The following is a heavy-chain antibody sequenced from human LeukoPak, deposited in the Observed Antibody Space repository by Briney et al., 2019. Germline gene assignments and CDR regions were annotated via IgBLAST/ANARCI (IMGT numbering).Heavy chain of an antibody. CDR3: AKDPIVVVPAAIGDAFDI. CDR2: ISGSGGNT. J-gene: IGHJ3*02. CDR1: GFTFSSYA. Sequence: GGSLRLSCAASGFTFSSYAMSWVRQAPGKGLEWVSTISGSGGNTYYADSVKGRFTISRDNSKNTLYLQMNSLRAEDTAVYYCAKDPIVVVPAAIGDAFDIWGQGTMVTVSS. V-gene: IGHV3-23*01. D-gene: IGHD2-2*01.